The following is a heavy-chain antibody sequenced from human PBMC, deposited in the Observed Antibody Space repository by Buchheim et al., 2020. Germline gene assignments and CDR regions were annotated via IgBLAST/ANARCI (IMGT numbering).Heavy chain of an antibody. J-gene: IGHJ4*02. D-gene: IGHD5-24*01. CDR1: GGSISSYY. CDR3: ARDRDGYNY. Sequence: QVQLQESGPGLVKPSETLSLTCTVSGGSISSYYWSWIRQPPGKGLEWIGYIYYSGSTNYNPSLKIRVTISVDTSKNQFSLKLSSVTAADTAVYYCARDRDGYNYWGQGTL. CDR2: IYYSGST. V-gene: IGHV4-59*01.